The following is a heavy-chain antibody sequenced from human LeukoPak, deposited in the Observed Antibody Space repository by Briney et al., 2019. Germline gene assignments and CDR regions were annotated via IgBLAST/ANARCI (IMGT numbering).Heavy chain of an antibody. CDR3: ARDQNYDFWSGYPNYFDY. Sequence: SVKVSCKASGGIFSNYAISWVRQAPGQGLEWMGGIIPIFGTANYAQKLQGRVTMTTDTSTSTAYMELRSLRSDDTAVYYCARDQNYDFWSGYPNYFDYWGQGTLVTVSS. J-gene: IGHJ4*02. CDR2: IIPIFGTA. CDR1: GGIFSNYA. V-gene: IGHV1-69*05. D-gene: IGHD3-3*01.